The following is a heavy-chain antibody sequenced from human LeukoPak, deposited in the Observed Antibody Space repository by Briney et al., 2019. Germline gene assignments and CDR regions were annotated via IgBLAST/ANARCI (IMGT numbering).Heavy chain of an antibody. Sequence: SETLSLTCTVSGGSISSYYWSWIRQPPGKGLEWIGYIYYSGSTNYNPSLKSRVTISVDTSKNQFSLKLSSVTAADTAVYYCASPFSGSTGADVWGQGTTVTVSS. CDR2: IYYSGST. D-gene: IGHD6-13*01. J-gene: IGHJ6*02. CDR3: ASPFSGSTGADV. V-gene: IGHV4-59*08. CDR1: GGSISSYY.